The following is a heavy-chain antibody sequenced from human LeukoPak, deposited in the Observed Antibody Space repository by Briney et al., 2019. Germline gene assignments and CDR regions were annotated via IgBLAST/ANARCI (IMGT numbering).Heavy chain of an antibody. CDR3: ARLAAGAFDI. V-gene: IGHV4-59*01. Sequence: SETLSLTCTVSGASMSSYYWSWIRQPPGKGLEWIGYIYYRGSTNYNPSLKSRVTIPVDTSKNQFSLKLSSVTAADTAVYYCARLAAGAFDIWGQGTMVTVSS. D-gene: IGHD6-25*01. J-gene: IGHJ3*02. CDR1: GASMSSYY. CDR2: IYYRGST.